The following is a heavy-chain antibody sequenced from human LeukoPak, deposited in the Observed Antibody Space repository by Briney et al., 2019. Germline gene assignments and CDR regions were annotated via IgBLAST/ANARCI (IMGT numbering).Heavy chain of an antibody. CDR3: ARHTPDEYDQYFQH. CDR1: GGSISSSSYY. D-gene: IGHD1-1*01. CDR2: IYYSGST. Sequence: PSETLSLTCTVSGGSISSSSYYWGWIRQPPGKGLEWIGSIYYSGSTNYNPSLKSRVTTSVDTSKNQFSLKLSSVTAADTAVYYCARHTPDEYDQYFQHWGQGTLVTVSS. V-gene: IGHV4-39*01. J-gene: IGHJ1*01.